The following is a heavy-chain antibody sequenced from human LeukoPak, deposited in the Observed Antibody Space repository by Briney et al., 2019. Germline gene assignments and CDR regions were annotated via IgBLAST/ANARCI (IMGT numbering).Heavy chain of an antibody. Sequence: ASVTVSCKASGYTFTNYAMNWVRQAPGQGLEWMGWINTNTGNPTYAQGFTGRFVFSLDTSVSTAYLQISSLKTEDTAVYYCARGTVAGIRWFDYWGQGTLVTVSS. D-gene: IGHD6-19*01. J-gene: IGHJ4*02. CDR1: GYTFTNYA. CDR2: INTNTGNP. V-gene: IGHV7-4-1*02. CDR3: ARGTVAGIRWFDY.